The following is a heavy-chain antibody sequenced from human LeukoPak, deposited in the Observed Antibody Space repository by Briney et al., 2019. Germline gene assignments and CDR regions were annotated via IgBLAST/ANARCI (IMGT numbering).Heavy chain of an antibody. D-gene: IGHD1-26*01. CDR1: GFTFNSYA. Sequence: GGSLRLSCAASGFTFNSYAMHWVRQAPGKGLEWVTVISYDGDNKYSADSVKGRFTISRDNSKNTLYLQMNSLRVEDTAVYYCAKGGGAGATHLIDYWGQGTLVTVSS. CDR2: ISYDGDNK. CDR3: AKGGGAGATHLIDY. J-gene: IGHJ4*02. V-gene: IGHV3-30*04.